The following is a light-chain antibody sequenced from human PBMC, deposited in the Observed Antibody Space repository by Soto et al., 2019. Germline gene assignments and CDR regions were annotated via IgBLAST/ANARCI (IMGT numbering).Light chain of an antibody. Sequence: DIQMTQSPSSLSASVGDRVTITCQASQDITIYLNWYQQKPAKAPKLLIFDASNLETGVPSRFSGYGSGTDFTLTISSLQPEDIATYYCQQYDNLPITFGQGTRLEIK. CDR1: QDITIY. CDR3: QQYDNLPIT. V-gene: IGKV1-33*01. J-gene: IGKJ5*01. CDR2: DAS.